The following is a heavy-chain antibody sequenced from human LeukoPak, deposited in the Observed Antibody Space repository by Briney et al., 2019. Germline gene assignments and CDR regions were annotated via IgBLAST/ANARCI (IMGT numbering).Heavy chain of an antibody. CDR2: MNPNSGNT. CDR3: ARGGYSYYYYYYGMDV. V-gene: IGHV1-8*01. D-gene: IGHD5-18*01. Sequence: GASVKVSCTASGYTFTSYDINWVRQATGQGLEWMGWMNPNSGNTGYAQKFQGRVTMTRNTSISTAYMELSSLRSEDTAVYYCARGGYSYYYYYYGMDVWGQGTTVTVSS. CDR1: GYTFTSYD. J-gene: IGHJ6*02.